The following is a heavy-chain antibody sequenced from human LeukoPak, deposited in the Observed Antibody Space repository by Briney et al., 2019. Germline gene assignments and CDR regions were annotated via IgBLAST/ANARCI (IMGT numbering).Heavy chain of an antibody. CDR1: GFTFSSYS. V-gene: IGHV3-21*01. J-gene: IGHJ3*02. CDR2: ITSSSIYI. D-gene: IGHD3-22*01. CDR3: ARGGYDSSGHYPGDALDI. Sequence: PGGSLRLSCAASGFTFSSYSMNWVRQAPGKGLEWVSFITSSSIYIYYADSVKGRFTISRDNAKNSLYLQMNSLRAEDTAVYYCARGGYDSSGHYPGDALDIWGQGTMVTASS.